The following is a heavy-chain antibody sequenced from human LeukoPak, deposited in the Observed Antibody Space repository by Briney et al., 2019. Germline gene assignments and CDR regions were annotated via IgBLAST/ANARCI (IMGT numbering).Heavy chain of an antibody. CDR3: ARGGDPGVTEEYNWFDP. CDR1: GGSISSYY. J-gene: IGHJ5*02. V-gene: IGHV4-59*01. CDR2: IYYSGST. Sequence: SETLSLTCTVSGGSISSYYWSWIRQPPGKGLDWIGYIYYSGSTNYNPSLKSRVTISVDTSKNQFSLKLSSVTAADTAVYYCARGGDPGVTEEYNWFDPWGQGTLVTVSS. D-gene: IGHD7-27*01.